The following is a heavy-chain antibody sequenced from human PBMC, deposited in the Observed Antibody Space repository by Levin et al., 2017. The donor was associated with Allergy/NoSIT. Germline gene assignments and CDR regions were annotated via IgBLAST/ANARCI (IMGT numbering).Heavy chain of an antibody. CDR2: INTNTGNP. D-gene: IGHD6-13*01. CDR3: ARDLRVARKQQGAFDI. V-gene: IGHV7-4-1*02. CDR1: GYTFTSYA. J-gene: IGHJ3*02. Sequence: GESLKISCKASGYTFTSYAMNWVRQAPGQGLEWMGWINTNTGNPTYAQGFTGRFVFSLDTSVSTAYLQISSLKAEDTAVYYCARDLRVARKQQGAFDIWGQGTMVTVSS.